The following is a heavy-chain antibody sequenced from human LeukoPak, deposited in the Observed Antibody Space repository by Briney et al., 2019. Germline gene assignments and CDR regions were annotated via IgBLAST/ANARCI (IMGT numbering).Heavy chain of an antibody. CDR3: ARGPLSDIVVVVAATRVFDY. J-gene: IGHJ4*02. Sequence: PGGSLRLSCAASGFTFDDYGMSWVRQAPGKGLEWVSVINWNGDSTGYADSVKGRFTISRDNAKNSLYLQMDSLRAEDTALYHCARGPLSDIVVVVAATRVFDYWGQGTLVTVSS. D-gene: IGHD2-15*01. CDR1: GFTFDDYG. V-gene: IGHV3-20*01. CDR2: INWNGDST.